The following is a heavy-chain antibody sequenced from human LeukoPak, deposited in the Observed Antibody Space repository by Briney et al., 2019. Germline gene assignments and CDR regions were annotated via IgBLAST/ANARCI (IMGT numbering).Heavy chain of an antibody. CDR3: ARVRGSWYFVFDS. J-gene: IGHJ4*02. D-gene: IGHD6-13*01. CDR1: GFTFDDYG. CDR2: ITWNGATM. Sequence: PGGSLRLSCAASGFTFDDYGMIWVRQAPGKGLEWVSYITWNGATMAYGDSVKGRFTISRDNAENSLFLQMNSLRAEDTAVYYCARVRGSWYFVFDSWGQGTLVTVSS. V-gene: IGHV3-20*04.